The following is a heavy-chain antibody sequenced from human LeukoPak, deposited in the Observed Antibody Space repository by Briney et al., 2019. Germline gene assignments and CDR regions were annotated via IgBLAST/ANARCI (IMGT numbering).Heavy chain of an antibody. V-gene: IGHV4-59*01. Sequence: PSETLSLTCTVSGGSISSYYWSWIRQPPGKGLEWIGYIYYSGSTNYNPSLKGRVTISVDTSKNQFSLKLSSVTAADTAVYYCARSYYYDSSGYLLGIWGQGTMVTVSS. CDR1: GGSISSYY. CDR3: ARSYYYDSSGYLLGI. J-gene: IGHJ3*02. D-gene: IGHD3-22*01. CDR2: IYYSGST.